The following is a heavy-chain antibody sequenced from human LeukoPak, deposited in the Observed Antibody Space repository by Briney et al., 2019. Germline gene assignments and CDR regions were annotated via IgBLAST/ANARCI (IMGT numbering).Heavy chain of an antibody. CDR3: ARVSGEPPLMDY. J-gene: IGHJ4*02. Sequence: PSQTLSLTCTVSGGSISSGGYYWSWIRQHPGKGLEWIGYIYYSGSTYYNPSLKSRVTISVDTSKNQFSLKLSSVTAADTAVYYCARVSGEPPLMDYWGQGTLVTVSS. V-gene: IGHV4-31*03. CDR1: GGSISSGGYY. D-gene: IGHD3-10*01. CDR2: IYYSGST.